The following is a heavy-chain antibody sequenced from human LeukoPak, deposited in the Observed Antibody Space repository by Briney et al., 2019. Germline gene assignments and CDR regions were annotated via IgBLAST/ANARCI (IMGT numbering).Heavy chain of an antibody. V-gene: IGHV3-30*03. CDR1: GFTFSSYG. D-gene: IGHD3-3*01. CDR2: ISYDGSNK. J-gene: IGHJ4*02. CDR3: ARDPAKFWSGHDY. Sequence: PGGSLRLSCTASGFTFSSYGMHWVRQAPGKGLEWVAVISYDGSNKHYADSVKGRFTISRDNSKNTLYVQMNSLRAEDTAVYYCARDPAKFWSGHDYWGQGTLVIVSS.